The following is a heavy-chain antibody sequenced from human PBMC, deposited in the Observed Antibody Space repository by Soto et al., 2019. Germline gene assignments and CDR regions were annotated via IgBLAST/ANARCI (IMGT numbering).Heavy chain of an antibody. J-gene: IGHJ3*02. D-gene: IGHD3-22*01. Sequence: GGSLRLSCTASGFTFGDYAMSWIRQAPGKGLEWVGFIRSKAYGGTTEYAASVKGRFTISRDDSKSITYLQMNSLKTEDSAVYYCTRRYYYDSSGYYYGPHDAFDIWGQGTMVTVS. CDR1: GFTFGDYA. CDR3: TRRYYYDSSGYYYGPHDAFDI. CDR2: IRSKAYGGTT. V-gene: IGHV3-49*03.